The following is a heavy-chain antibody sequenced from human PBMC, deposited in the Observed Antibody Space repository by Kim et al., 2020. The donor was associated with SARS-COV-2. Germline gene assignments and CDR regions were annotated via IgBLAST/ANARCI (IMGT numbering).Heavy chain of an antibody. CDR3: ARRLASSRIAAASSLWFDP. CDR1: GFTFSSYS. Sequence: GGSLRLSCAASGFTFSSYSMNWVRQAPGKGLEWVSSISSSSSYIYYADSVKGRFTISRDNAKNSLYLQMNSLRAEDTAVYYCARRLASSRIAAASSLWFDPWGQGTLVTVSS. V-gene: IGHV3-21*01. CDR2: ISSSSSYI. D-gene: IGHD6-13*01. J-gene: IGHJ5*02.